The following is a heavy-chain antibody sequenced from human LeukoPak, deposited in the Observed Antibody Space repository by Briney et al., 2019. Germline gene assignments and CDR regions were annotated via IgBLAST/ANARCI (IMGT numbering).Heavy chain of an antibody. D-gene: IGHD2-2*01. CDR2: IYYSGST. J-gene: IGHJ6*02. CDR3: ARVLGYCRSTSCSRHYYYYGMDV. Sequence: SETLSLTCTVSGGSISSYYWSWIRQPPGKGLEWIGYIYYSGSTNYNPSLKSRVTISVDTSKNQFSLKLSSVTAADTAVYYCARVLGYCRSTSCSRHYYYYGMDVWGQGTTVTVSS. V-gene: IGHV4-59*01. CDR1: GGSISSYY.